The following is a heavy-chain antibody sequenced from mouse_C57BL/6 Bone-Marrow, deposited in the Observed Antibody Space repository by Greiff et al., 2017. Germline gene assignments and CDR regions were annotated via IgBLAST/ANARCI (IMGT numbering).Heavy chain of an antibody. CDR1: GFNFKDYY. CDR3: ASCGYYKYYAMDY. V-gene: IGHV14-2*01. J-gene: IGHJ4*01. CDR2: IDPEDGET. D-gene: IGHD2-3*01. Sequence: DVKLQESGAELVKPGASVKLSCTASGFNFKDYYMHWVKQRPEQGLEWIGRIDPEDGETKYAPKFQGKATITADTSSNTAYLQLSSLTSEDTAVYYCASCGYYKYYAMDYWGQGTSVTGST.